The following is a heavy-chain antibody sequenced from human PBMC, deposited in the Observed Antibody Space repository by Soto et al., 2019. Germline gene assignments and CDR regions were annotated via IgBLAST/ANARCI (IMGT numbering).Heavy chain of an antibody. CDR1: GFTFSSYA. CDR2: ISYDGSNK. D-gene: IGHD1-7*01. Sequence: QVQLVESGGGVVQPGRSLRLSCAASGFTFSSYAMHWVRQAPGKGLEWVAVISYDGSNKYYADSVKGRFTISRDNSKNTLYLQMNSLRAEDTAVYYCARDPTGTTPFDYWGQGTLVTVSS. V-gene: IGHV3-30-3*01. J-gene: IGHJ4*02. CDR3: ARDPTGTTPFDY.